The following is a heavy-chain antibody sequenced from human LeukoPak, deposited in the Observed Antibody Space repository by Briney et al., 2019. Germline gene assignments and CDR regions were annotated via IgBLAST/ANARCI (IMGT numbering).Heavy chain of an antibody. J-gene: IGHJ4*02. CDR1: GFTFRSYV. V-gene: IGHV3-30*03. Sequence: GGSLRLSCAASGFTFRSYVMSWVRQPPGKGLEWMTIISNDGNKKYHADFVKGRFTISRDNAKNTLYLEMNNVRPEDTAVYYCARGSSYSSSCDIWGQGTLVTVSS. CDR2: ISNDGNKK. D-gene: IGHD6-13*01. CDR3: ARGSSYSSSCDI.